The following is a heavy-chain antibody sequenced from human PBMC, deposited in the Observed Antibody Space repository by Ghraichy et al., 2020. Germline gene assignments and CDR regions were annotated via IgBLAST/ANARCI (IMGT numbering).Heavy chain of an antibody. Sequence: SETLSLTCAVYGGSFSGFYWSWIRQPPGKGLEWIGEINHSGSTNYNPFLKSRVTISVDTSKNQFSLKLSSVTAADTAVYYCARGHHYDYVWGSYRYTNYYGMDVWGQGTTVTVSS. CDR1: GGSFSGFY. J-gene: IGHJ6*02. D-gene: IGHD3-16*02. CDR2: INHSGST. CDR3: ARGHHYDYVWGSYRYTNYYGMDV. V-gene: IGHV4-34*01.